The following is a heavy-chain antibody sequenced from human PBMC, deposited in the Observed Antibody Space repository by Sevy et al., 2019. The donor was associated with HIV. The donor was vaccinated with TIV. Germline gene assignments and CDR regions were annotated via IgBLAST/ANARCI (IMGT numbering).Heavy chain of an antibody. CDR2: IKTKTYGGTT. CDR1: GFTFSDYA. Sequence: GGSLRLSCTASGFTFSDYAMSWVRQAPGKGLEWVGFIKTKTYGGTTEYAASVKGRFIISIDDSKNIAYLQMNSLKTEKTAVYYCTSDLYGSGWFYFDYWGQGTLVTVSS. D-gene: IGHD6-19*01. V-gene: IGHV3-49*04. J-gene: IGHJ4*02. CDR3: TSDLYGSGWFYFDY.